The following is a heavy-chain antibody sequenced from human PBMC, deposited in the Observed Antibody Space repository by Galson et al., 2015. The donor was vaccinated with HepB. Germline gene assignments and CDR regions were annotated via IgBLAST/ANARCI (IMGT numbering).Heavy chain of an antibody. V-gene: IGHV4-59*08. Sequence: LSLTCTVSGGSISSYYWSWIRQPPGKGLEWIGYIYYSGSTNYNPSLKSRVTISVDTSKNQFSLKLSSVTAADTAVYYCASAQSSGWYLSGFDYWGQGTLVTVSS. J-gene: IGHJ4*02. D-gene: IGHD6-19*01. CDR2: IYYSGST. CDR3: ASAQSSGWYLSGFDY. CDR1: GGSISSYY.